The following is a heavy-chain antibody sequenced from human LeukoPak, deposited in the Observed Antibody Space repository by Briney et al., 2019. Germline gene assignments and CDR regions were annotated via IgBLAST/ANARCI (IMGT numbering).Heavy chain of an antibody. CDR1: GFTFSSYE. Sequence: PGGSLRLSCAASGFTFSSYEMNWVRQAPGKGLEWVSYISSSGSTIYYADSVKGRFTISRDNAKNSLYLQMNSLRAEDTAVYYCARDLRDGYFDYWGQGTLVTVSS. CDR2: ISSSGSTI. V-gene: IGHV3-48*03. CDR3: ARDLRDGYFDY. D-gene: IGHD5-24*01. J-gene: IGHJ4*02.